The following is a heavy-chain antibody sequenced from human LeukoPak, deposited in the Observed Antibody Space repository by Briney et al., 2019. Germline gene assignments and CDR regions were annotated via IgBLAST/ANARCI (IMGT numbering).Heavy chain of an antibody. CDR2: IDAGNGKT. CDR1: GYTFTSYA. D-gene: IGHD4-17*01. V-gene: IGHV1-3*01. J-gene: IGHJ4*02. Sequence: ASVKVSCKASGYTFTSYAIHWVRQAPGQRLEWMGWIDAGNGKTKYSQNFQGRVTITRDTFATTAYMDLSSLRSEDTAVYYCARARWTSTATTYYLDHWGQGTLVTVSS. CDR3: ARARWTSTATTYYLDH.